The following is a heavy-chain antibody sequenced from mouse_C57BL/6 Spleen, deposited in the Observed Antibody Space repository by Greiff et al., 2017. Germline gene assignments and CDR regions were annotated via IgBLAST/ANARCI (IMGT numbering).Heavy chain of an antibody. Sequence: VQLQQSGAELARPGASVKMSCKASGYTFTSYTMHWVKQRPGQGLEWIGYINPSSGYTKYNQKFKDKATLTADKSSSTAYRQLSSLTSEDSAVYYCAPNWDFDVWGTGTTVTVSS. J-gene: IGHJ1*03. V-gene: IGHV1-4*01. CDR3: APNWDFDV. CDR2: INPSSGYT. CDR1: GYTFTSYT.